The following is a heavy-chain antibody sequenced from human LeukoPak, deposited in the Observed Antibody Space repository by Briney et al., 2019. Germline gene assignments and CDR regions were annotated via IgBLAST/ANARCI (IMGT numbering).Heavy chain of an antibody. D-gene: IGHD2-2*01. J-gene: IGHJ6*02. Sequence: ASVKVSCKASGYTFTSYYMHWVRQAPGQGLEWMGIINPSGGSTSYAQKFQGRVTMTRDMSTSTVYMELSSLRSEDTAVYYCARDSLVPAAGYYGMDVWGQGTTVTVSS. CDR1: GYTFTSYY. V-gene: IGHV1-46*01. CDR2: INPSGGST. CDR3: ARDSLVPAAGYYGMDV.